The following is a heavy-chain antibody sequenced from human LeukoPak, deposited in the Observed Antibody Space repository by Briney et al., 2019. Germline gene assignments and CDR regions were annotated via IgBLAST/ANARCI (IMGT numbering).Heavy chain of an antibody. V-gene: IGHV4-59*01. CDR1: GVTISSYY. Sequence: PSETLSLTCTVSGVTISSYYWSWIRQPPGKGLEWIGDIYYSGSTNYNPSLKSRVTISVDTSKNQFSLKLSSVTAADTAVYYCARGELYYYYGMDVWGQGTTVTVSS. CDR2: IYYSGST. CDR3: ARGELYYYYGMDV. D-gene: IGHD1-26*01. J-gene: IGHJ6*02.